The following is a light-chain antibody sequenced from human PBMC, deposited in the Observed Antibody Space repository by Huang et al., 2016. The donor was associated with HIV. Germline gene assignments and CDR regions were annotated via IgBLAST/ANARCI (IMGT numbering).Light chain of an antibody. V-gene: IGKV3-11*01. CDR1: QSVSSD. CDR3: QQRSNWPPWT. Sequence: EIVLTQSPATLYLSPGERATRSCRASQSVSSDLAWYQQKPGQAPRLLIYDTSSRATGLPARFSGSGSGTDFTLTISSLEPEDFAVYYCQQRSNWPPWTFGQGTKVEIK. J-gene: IGKJ1*01. CDR2: DTS.